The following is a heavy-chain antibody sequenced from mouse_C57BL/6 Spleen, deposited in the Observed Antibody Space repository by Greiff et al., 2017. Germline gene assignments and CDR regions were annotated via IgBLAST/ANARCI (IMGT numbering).Heavy chain of an antibody. Sequence: EVKLQESGPGLVKPSQSLSLTCSVTGYSITSGYYWNWIRQFPGNKLEWMGYISYAGSNNYNPSLKNRISITRDTSKNQFFLKLNSVTTEDTATYYCARERDWVFDYWGQGTTLTVSS. CDR1: GYSITSGYY. CDR3: ARERDWVFDY. CDR2: ISYAGSN. J-gene: IGHJ2*01. V-gene: IGHV3-6*01. D-gene: IGHD4-1*01.